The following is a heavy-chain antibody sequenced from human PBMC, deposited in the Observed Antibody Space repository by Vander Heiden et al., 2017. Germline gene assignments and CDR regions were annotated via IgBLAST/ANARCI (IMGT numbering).Heavy chain of an antibody. V-gene: IGHV3-73*01. CDR1: GFTFSGSA. J-gene: IGHJ4*02. CDR2: IRSKANSYAT. D-gene: IGHD6-19*01. CDR3: TSGWYGGYYFDY. Sequence: EVQLVESGGGLVQPGGSLKLSSAASGFTFSGSAMHWVRQASGKGLEWVGRIRSKANSYATAYAASVKGRFTISRDDSKNTAYLQMNSLKTEDTAVYYCTSGWYGGYYFDYWGQGTLVTVSS.